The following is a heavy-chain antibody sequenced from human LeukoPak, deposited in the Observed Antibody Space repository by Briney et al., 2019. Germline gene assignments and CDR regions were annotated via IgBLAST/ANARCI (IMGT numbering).Heavy chain of an antibody. CDR2: IIPIFGTA. Sequence: GASVNVSCKASGGTFSIYAISWVRQAPGQGLEWMGGIIPIFGTANYAQKFQGRVTITADESTSTAYMELSSLRSEDTAVYYCARDPGSSGYYTDFYYYYYGMDVWGQGTTVTVSS. V-gene: IGHV1-69*13. CDR3: ARDPGSSGYYTDFYYYYYGMDV. D-gene: IGHD3-22*01. CDR1: GGTFSIYA. J-gene: IGHJ6*02.